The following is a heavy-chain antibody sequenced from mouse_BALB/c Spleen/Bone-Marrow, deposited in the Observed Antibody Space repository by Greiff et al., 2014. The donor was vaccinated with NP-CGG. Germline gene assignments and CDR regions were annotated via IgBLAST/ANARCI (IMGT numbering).Heavy chain of an antibody. CDR1: GYTFTSFY. J-gene: IGHJ4*01. CDR2: INPSNGGT. Sequence: VQLQQSEAELVKPGASVKLSCKASGYTFTSFYMYWVKQRPGQGLEWIGDINPSNGGTNFNEKFRKKATLTVDTSSSTAYMEFSSLTSEDSAVYYCTRRSLLSDYYALDYWGQGTSVTVSS. CDR3: TRRSLLSDYYALDY. D-gene: IGHD6-1*01. V-gene: IGHV1S81*02.